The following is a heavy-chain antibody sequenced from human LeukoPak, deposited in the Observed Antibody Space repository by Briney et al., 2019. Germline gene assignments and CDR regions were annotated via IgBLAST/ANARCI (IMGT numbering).Heavy chain of an antibody. V-gene: IGHV4-59*01. CDR2: IYYSGST. Sequence: SETLSLTCTVSGGSLSSYYWSWIRQPPGKGLEWVGYIYYSGSTNYNSSLKSRVTISVDTSKNQFSLKLSSVTAADTAVYYCARTLGITIFGVVTSNWFDPWGQGTLVTVSS. D-gene: IGHD3-3*01. J-gene: IGHJ5*02. CDR1: GGSLSSYY. CDR3: ARTLGITIFGVVTSNWFDP.